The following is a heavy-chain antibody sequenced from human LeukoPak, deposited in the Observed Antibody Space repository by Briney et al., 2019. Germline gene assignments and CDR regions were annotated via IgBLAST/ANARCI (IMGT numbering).Heavy chain of an antibody. D-gene: IGHD3-3*01. CDR3: ARSYYDFWSGYYQILFDY. Sequence: GRSLRLSCAASGFTFSSYSMNWVRQAPGKGLEWVSYISSSSSTIYYADFVKGRFTISRDNAKNSLYLQMNSLRAEDTAVYYCARSYYDFWSGYYQILFDYWGQGTLVTVSS. V-gene: IGHV3-48*01. CDR1: GFTFSSYS. CDR2: ISSSSSTI. J-gene: IGHJ4*02.